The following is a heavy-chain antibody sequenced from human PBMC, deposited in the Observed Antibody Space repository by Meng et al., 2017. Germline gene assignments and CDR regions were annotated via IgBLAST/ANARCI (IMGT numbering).Heavy chain of an antibody. D-gene: IGHD7-27*01. J-gene: IGHJ4*02. Sequence: QFTLKESGPSLVKPTQTLTLTCTCYWFSLGTGGVGVGWIRQPPGKALEWLALIYWDDDTRYSPSLKSRLSITKDTSKNQVFLTMTNMDPVDTATYYCAHRSSAWAFDSWGQGTLVTVSS. CDR3: AHRSSAWAFDS. CDR1: WFSLGTGGVG. V-gene: IGHV2-5*02. CDR2: IYWDDDT.